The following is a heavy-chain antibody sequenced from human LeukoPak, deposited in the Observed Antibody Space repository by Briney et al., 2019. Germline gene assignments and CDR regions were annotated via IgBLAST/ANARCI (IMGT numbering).Heavy chain of an antibody. Sequence: GGSLRLSCADSGFTLSSYEMNWVRHAPGKGLEWVSYISSSGSTIYYADSVKGRFTISRDNAKNSLYLQMNSLRAEDTAVYYCAELGITMIGGVWGKGTTVTISS. D-gene: IGHD3-10*02. CDR1: GFTLSSYE. V-gene: IGHV3-48*03. J-gene: IGHJ6*04. CDR2: ISSSGSTI. CDR3: AELGITMIGGV.